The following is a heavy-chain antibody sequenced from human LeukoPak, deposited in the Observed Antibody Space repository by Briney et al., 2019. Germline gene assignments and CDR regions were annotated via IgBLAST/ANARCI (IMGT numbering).Heavy chain of an antibody. J-gene: IGHJ4*02. V-gene: IGHV3-64*02. CDR3: ARGGLPFGDSPTNYFDD. CDR1: GFTFSSYV. Sequence: GGSLRLSCAASGFTFSSYVMHWVRQAPGKALEYVSAMSGNGDRTYYADSVKGRFTISRDNSKDTVYLQMGSLRVDDMAVYYCARGGLPFGDSPTNYFDDWGQGTLVTVSS. CDR2: MSGNGDRT. D-gene: IGHD3-10*01.